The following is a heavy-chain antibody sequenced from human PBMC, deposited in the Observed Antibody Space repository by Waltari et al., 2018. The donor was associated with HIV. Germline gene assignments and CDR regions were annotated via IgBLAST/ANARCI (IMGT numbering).Heavy chain of an antibody. D-gene: IGHD6-13*01. J-gene: IGHJ4*02. V-gene: IGHV1-69-2*01. CDR1: GYHCTDHY. CDR3: ASLAAAGYFDA. CDR2: IDPEDGET. Sequence: EAHLVQSGPEVMKPGATLKISCRVAGYHCTDHYIHWVQEAPGKGLEWMGLIDPEDGETEYAEKFQGRLTITADTSLDTVYMELTSLRSDDAVVYHCASLAAAGYFDAWGQGTLLTVSS.